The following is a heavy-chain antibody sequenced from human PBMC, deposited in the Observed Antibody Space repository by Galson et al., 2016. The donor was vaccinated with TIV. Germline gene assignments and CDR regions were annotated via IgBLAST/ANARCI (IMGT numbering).Heavy chain of an antibody. CDR3: ARSGDYGDY. Sequence: SVKVSCKASGYSFSTYAINWVRQAPGQGLEWMGWMNPNSGNTGYSQKFRGRVTMTRNTSERTAYMELSSLTSEDTAVYYCARSGDYGDYWGQGTLVTVSS. CDR1: GYSFSTYA. CDR2: MNPNSGNT. D-gene: IGHD4-17*01. V-gene: IGHV1-8*01. J-gene: IGHJ4*02.